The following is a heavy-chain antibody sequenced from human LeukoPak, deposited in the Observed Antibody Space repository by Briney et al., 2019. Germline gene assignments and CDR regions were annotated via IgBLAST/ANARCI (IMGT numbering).Heavy chain of an antibody. CDR1: GYTFASYG. CDR2: ISAYNGNT. J-gene: IGHJ4*02. Sequence: GASVKVSCKASGYTFASYGISWVRQAPGQGLEWMGWISAYNGNTNYAQKLQGTVTMTTDTSTSTAYMELRSLRSDDTAVYYCARDYYDSSGYYYFDYWGQGTLVTVSS. V-gene: IGHV1-18*01. D-gene: IGHD3-22*01. CDR3: ARDYYDSSGYYYFDY.